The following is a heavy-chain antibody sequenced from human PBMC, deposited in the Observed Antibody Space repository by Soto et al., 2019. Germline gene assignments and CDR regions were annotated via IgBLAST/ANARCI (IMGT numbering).Heavy chain of an antibody. CDR2: IDGSGNII. Sequence: GGSLRLSCVASGFTFSDHYMTWIRQAPGKGLEWISYIDGSGNIINYADSVKGRFTISRDNAKNSLYLQMNSLRDEDTAVYYCTRDPRLADFLGQGTLVTVSS. CDR1: GFTFSDHY. CDR3: TRDPRLADF. V-gene: IGHV3-11*01. J-gene: IGHJ4*02.